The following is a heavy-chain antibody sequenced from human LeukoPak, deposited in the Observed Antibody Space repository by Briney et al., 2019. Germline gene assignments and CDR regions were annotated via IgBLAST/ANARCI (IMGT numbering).Heavy chain of an antibody. CDR1: GISLSNYA. CDR3: AKIKHYYYDMDV. J-gene: IGHJ6*02. Sequence: GGSLRLSCVVSGISLSNYAMTWVHQAPGKGLEWVSYISERGGSTTYADSVKGRFTNSRDTSLNTLYLQMNNLRAEDTAVYYCAKIKHYYYDMDVWGQGTTVTVSS. CDR2: ISERGGST. V-gene: IGHV3-23*01.